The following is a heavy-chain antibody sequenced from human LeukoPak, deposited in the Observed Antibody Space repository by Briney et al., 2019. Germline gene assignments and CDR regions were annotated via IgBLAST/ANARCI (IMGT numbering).Heavy chain of an antibody. CDR2: INPNTGGT. D-gene: IGHD4-17*01. Sequence: WASVKVSCKASGYTFTGYYIHWVRQAPRQGLEWMGWINPNTGGTNYAQKFQGRVTMTRDTSISTAYMELSGLRSDDTAVYSCARTGDYLWNYLDYWGQGALVTVSS. CDR3: ARTGDYLWNYLDY. CDR1: GYTFTGYY. V-gene: IGHV1-2*02. J-gene: IGHJ4*02.